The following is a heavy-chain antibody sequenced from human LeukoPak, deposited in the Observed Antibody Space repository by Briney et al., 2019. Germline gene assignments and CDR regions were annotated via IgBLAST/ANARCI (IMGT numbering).Heavy chain of an antibody. CDR3: ARRRYGFDAFDI. CDR1: GGSISSYY. D-gene: IGHD5-18*01. Sequence: SETRSLTCTVSGGSISSYYWSWIRQPPGKGLEWIGYIYYSGSTNYNPSLKSRVTMSVDTSKNQFSLKLSSVTAADTAVYYCARRRYGFDAFDIWGQGTMVTVSS. CDR2: IYYSGST. V-gene: IGHV4-59*08. J-gene: IGHJ3*02.